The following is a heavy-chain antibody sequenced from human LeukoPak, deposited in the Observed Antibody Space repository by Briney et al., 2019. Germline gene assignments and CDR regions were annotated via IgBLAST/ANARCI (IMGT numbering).Heavy chain of an antibody. V-gene: IGHV4-30-2*01. Sequence: KPSETLSLTCTVSGGSISSGGYYWSWIRQPPGKGLEWIGYFHHSGSTYYNPSLMSRVTISVDRSKNQFSLKLSSVTAADTAVYYCARETLLSLRITMVRGAGSFDYWGQGTLVTVSS. CDR1: GGSISSGGYY. J-gene: IGHJ4*02. CDR2: FHHSGST. D-gene: IGHD3-10*01. CDR3: ARETLLSLRITMVRGAGSFDY.